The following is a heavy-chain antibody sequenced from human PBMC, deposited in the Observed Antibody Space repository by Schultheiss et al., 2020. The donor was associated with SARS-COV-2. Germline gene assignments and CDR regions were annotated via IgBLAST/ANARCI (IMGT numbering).Heavy chain of an antibody. CDR3: ARGRSGYTPNNWFDP. Sequence: SETLSLTCTVSGGSISSGGYYWSWIRQHPGKGLEWFGYIYYSGSTYYNPSLKSRVTISVDRSKNQFSLKLSSVTAADTAVYYCARGRSGYTPNNWFDPWGQGTLVTVSS. V-gene: IGHV4-31*03. J-gene: IGHJ5*02. CDR2: IYYSGST. D-gene: IGHD3-3*01. CDR1: GGSISSGGYY.